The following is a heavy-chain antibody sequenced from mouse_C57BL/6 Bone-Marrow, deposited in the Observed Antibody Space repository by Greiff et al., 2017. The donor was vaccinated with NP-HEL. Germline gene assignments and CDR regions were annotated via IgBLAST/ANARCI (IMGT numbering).Heavy chain of an antibody. CDR1: GFSLSTFGMG. V-gene: IGHV8-8*01. D-gene: IGHD2-3*01. Sequence: QVTLKVSGPGILQPSQTLSLTCSFSGFSLSTFGMGVGWIRQPSGKGLEWLAHIWWDDDKYYNPALKSRLTISKNTSKNQVFLKIANVDTADTATYYCARSYDGYYDYAMDYWGQGTSVTVSS. J-gene: IGHJ4*01. CDR3: ARSYDGYYDYAMDY. CDR2: IWWDDDK.